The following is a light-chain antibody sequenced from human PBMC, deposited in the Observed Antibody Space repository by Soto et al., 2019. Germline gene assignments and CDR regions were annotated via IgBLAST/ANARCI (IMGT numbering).Light chain of an antibody. CDR2: AAS. V-gene: IGKV1-12*01. Sequence: DIQMTQSPSSVSAYVGDSVTITCRASQDISRWLAWYQQKPGKAPRLLIYAASTLESGVPSRFRGSGSGTLFTLTITTLLPEDLATDYGQKADTFPLAFGGGTKLEI. J-gene: IGKJ4*02. CDR3: QKADTFPLA. CDR1: QDISRW.